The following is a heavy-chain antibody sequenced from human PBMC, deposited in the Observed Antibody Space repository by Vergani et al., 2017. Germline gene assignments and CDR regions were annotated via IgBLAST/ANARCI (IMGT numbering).Heavy chain of an antibody. Sequence: QVQLQESGPGLVKPSETLSLTCTVSGGSISSHYWSWIRQPPGKGLEWIGYIYYSGSTNYNPSLKSRVTISVDTSKNQFSLKLSSVTAADTAVYYCARDCQYYDFWSGYYSNWFDPWGQGTLVTVSS. CDR2: IYYSGST. D-gene: IGHD3-3*01. J-gene: IGHJ5*02. V-gene: IGHV4-59*11. CDR3: ARDCQYYDFWSGYYSNWFDP. CDR1: GGSISSHY.